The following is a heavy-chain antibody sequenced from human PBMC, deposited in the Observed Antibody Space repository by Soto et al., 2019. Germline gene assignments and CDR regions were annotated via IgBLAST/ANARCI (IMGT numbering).Heavy chain of an antibody. CDR2: ISTYIGNT. CDR1: GYTFTSYG. J-gene: IGHJ4*02. Sequence: QVQLVQSGAEVKKPGASVKVSCKASGYTFTSYGINWVRQAPGQGLEWMGWISTYIGNTNYAQNLQGRVTMTTDTATSTAYMELRSLRSDDTAVYYCARDLGLTGYRYYCDYWGQGTLVTVSS. V-gene: IGHV1-18*01. CDR3: ARDLGLTGYRYYCDY. D-gene: IGHD3-9*01.